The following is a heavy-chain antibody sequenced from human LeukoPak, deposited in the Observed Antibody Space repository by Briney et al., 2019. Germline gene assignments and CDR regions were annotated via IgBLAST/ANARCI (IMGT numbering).Heavy chain of an antibody. J-gene: IGHJ3*02. V-gene: IGHV4-30-4*01. CDR2: IYSTGST. CDR3: ARHLQYQRLGAFDI. CDR1: GGSISGDDYF. Sequence: SETLSLTCTVSGGSISGDDYFWCWIRQPPGKGLEWMGYIYSTGSTYYTPSLKSRLTLSLDTSKNQFSLKLSSVTAADTAVYYCARHLQYQRLGAFDIWGQGTMVTVSS. D-gene: IGHD2-2*01.